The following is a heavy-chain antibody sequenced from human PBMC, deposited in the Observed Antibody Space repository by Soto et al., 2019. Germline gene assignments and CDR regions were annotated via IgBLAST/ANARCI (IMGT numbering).Heavy chain of an antibody. V-gene: IGHV3-30*03. J-gene: IGHJ6*02. CDR3: ARDADASGWYHYGMDV. D-gene: IGHD6-19*01. CDR2: ISDDGTNK. CDR1: GFNFRSYG. Sequence: GGSLRLSCAASGFNFRSYGMSWVRQAPGKGLEWVAVISDDGTNKDYADSVKGRFTISRDNAKNSLLLQMNSLRAEDTAVYYCARDADASGWYHYGMDVWGQGTMVTVSS.